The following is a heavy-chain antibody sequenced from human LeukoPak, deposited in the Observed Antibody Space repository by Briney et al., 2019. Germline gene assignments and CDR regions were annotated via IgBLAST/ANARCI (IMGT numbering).Heavy chain of an antibody. Sequence: GASVKVSCKASGYTFTSYAMNWVRQAPGQGLEWMGWINTNTGNPTYAQGFTGRFVFSLDTSVSTAYLQISSLKAEDTAVYYCARAYRTTVVNSGLPLGYWGQGTLVTVSS. CDR2: INTNTGNP. CDR1: GYTFTSYA. V-gene: IGHV7-4-1*02. CDR3: ARAYRTTVVNSGLPLGY. D-gene: IGHD4-23*01. J-gene: IGHJ4*02.